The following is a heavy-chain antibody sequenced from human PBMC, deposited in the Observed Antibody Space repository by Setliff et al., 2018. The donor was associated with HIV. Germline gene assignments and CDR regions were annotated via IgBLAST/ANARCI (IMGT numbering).Heavy chain of an antibody. Sequence: SETLSLTCTVSGGSVNSGSYYWSWIRQPAGKGLEWIGRIYTTGSTYYNPSLKSRVTISVDTSKNQFSLKLSSVTAADTAVYYCANIAAAGGVDYWGQGTLVTVSS. CDR2: IYTTGST. D-gene: IGHD6-13*01. CDR1: GGSVNSGSYY. V-gene: IGHV4-61*02. CDR3: ANIAAAGGVDY. J-gene: IGHJ4*02.